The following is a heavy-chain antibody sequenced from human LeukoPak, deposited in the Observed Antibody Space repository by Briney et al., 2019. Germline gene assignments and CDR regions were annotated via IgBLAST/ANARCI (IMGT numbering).Heavy chain of an antibody. V-gene: IGHV3-74*01. CDR2: INSDGSST. CDR3: AKEDPAVILGIDY. Sequence: GGSLRLSCAASGFTFDDYAMHWVRQAPGKGLVWVSRINSDGSSTSYADSVRGRFTISRDNSKNTLFLQLDSLRAEDTAVYYCAKEDPAVILGIDYWGQGALVIVSS. D-gene: IGHD5-18*01. J-gene: IGHJ4*02. CDR1: GFTFDDYA.